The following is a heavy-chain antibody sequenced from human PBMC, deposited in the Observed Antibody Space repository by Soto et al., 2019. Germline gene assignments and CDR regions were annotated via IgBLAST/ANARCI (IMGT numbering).Heavy chain of an antibody. Sequence: EEQLVESGGGVVRPEGSLTLSCAASGFRFDDFGMSWVRQAPGKGLEWVSGITWNGVTTGYVKSVKGRFTISRDNAKNSLYLQMGSLRAEDTAIYYCARDGGVAVAVDAFDIWGQGTMVSVSS. CDR2: ITWNGVTT. CDR1: GFRFDDFG. D-gene: IGHD6-19*01. V-gene: IGHV3-20*04. CDR3: ARDGGVAVAVDAFDI. J-gene: IGHJ3*02.